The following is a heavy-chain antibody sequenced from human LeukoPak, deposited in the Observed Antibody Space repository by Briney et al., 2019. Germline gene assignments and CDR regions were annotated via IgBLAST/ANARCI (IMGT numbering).Heavy chain of an antibody. V-gene: IGHV4-61*02. D-gene: IGHD5-18*01. CDR2: IYTSGST. J-gene: IGHJ4*02. CDR3: ARDRGYSYGRGNFDS. Sequence: PSQTLSLTCTVSGGSISSGSYYWSWIRQPAGKGLEWIGRIYTSGSTNYNPSLKSRVTISVDTSKIQFSLKLSSVTAADTAVYYCARDRGYSYGRGNFDSWGQGTLVTVSS. CDR1: GGSISSGSYY.